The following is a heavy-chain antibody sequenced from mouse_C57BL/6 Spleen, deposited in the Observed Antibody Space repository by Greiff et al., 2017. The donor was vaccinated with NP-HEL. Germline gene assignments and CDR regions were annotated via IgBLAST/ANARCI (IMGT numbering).Heavy chain of an antibody. CDR2: INPNNGGT. V-gene: IGHV1-26*01. J-gene: IGHJ1*03. D-gene: IGHD1-1*01. Sequence: VQLQQSGPELVKPGASVKISCKASGYTFTDYYMNWVKQSHGKSLEWIGDINPNNGGTSYNQKFKGKATLTVDKSSSTAYMELRSLTSEDSAVYYCARWYGSSYSWYFDVWGTGTTVTVSS. CDR1: GYTFTDYY. CDR3: ARWYGSSYSWYFDV.